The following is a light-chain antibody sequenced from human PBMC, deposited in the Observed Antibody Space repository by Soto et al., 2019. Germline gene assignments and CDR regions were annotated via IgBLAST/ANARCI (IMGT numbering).Light chain of an antibody. Sequence: DIQMTQSPSTLSASVGDSVTITCRASQSISNWLAWYQQKPGKAPKLLIYDASTLESGVPSRFSGSGSGTDFTLTISSLQPEDFATYYCQQYNPCSSFGQGTKLEIK. J-gene: IGKJ2*01. V-gene: IGKV1-5*01. CDR3: QQYNPCSS. CDR2: DAS. CDR1: QSISNW.